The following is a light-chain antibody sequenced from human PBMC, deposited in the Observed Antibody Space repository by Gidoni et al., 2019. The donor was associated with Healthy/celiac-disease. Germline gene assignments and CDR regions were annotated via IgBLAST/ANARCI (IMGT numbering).Light chain of an antibody. V-gene: IGLV2-14*01. J-gene: IGLJ2*01. CDR1: SSDVCGYNY. Sequence: QSALPQPASVSGSPGQSITISCTGTSSDVCGYNYVSWYQQHPGKAPKLMIYDVSNRPSGVSNRFSGSKSGNTASLTISGLQAEDEADYYCSSYTSSSTLVVFGGGTKLTVL. CDR3: SSYTSSSTLVV. CDR2: DVS.